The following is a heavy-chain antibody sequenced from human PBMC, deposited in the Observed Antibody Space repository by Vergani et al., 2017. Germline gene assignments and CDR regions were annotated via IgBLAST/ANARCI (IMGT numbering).Heavy chain of an antibody. CDR2: IYYSGST. CDR3: ARHGTFYGDYGAFDI. Sequence: VQLQESGPGLVKPSETLSLTCTVSGGSISSYYWSWIRQPPGKGLEWIGYIYYSGSTNYNPSLKSRVTISVDTSKNQFSLKLSSVTAADTAVYYCARHGTFYGDYGAFDIWGQGTMVTVSS. D-gene: IGHD4-17*01. V-gene: IGHV4-59*08. J-gene: IGHJ3*02. CDR1: GGSISSYY.